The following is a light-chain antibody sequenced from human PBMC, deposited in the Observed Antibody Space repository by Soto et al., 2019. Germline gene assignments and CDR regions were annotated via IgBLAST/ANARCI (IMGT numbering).Light chain of an antibody. CDR2: GAS. CDR3: QKYNSAPLT. J-gene: IGKJ4*01. Sequence: VLTQSPGTLSLSPGERATLSCRASQSVSSRLAWYQHKSGQAPRLLISGASSRATGIPDRFSGSGSGTDFTLTISSLQPEDVAAYYCQKYNSAPLTFGGGTKVEIK. V-gene: IGKV3-20*01. CDR1: QSVSSR.